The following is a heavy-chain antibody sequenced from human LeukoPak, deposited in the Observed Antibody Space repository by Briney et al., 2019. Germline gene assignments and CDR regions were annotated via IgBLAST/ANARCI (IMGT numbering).Heavy chain of an antibody. J-gene: IGHJ4*02. CDR2: ISGSGGST. CDR1: GFTFSSYA. V-gene: IGHV3-23*01. D-gene: IGHD3-3*01. CDR3: AKGWRYYDFWSGLDY. Sequence: PGGSLRLSCAASGFTFSSYAMSWVRQAPGKGLEWVSAISGSGGSTYYADSVKGRFTISRDNSKNTLYLQMNSLRAEDTAVYYCAKGWRYYDFWSGLDYWGQGTLVTVSS.